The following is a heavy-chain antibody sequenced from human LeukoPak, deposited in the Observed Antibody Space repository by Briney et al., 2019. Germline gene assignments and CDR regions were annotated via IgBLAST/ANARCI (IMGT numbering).Heavy chain of an antibody. Sequence: GGSLRLSCAASGFTFSSYWMHWVRQVPGKGLVWVSRIHSDGRSTTYADSVEGRFTISRDDARNTLYLQMNSLRAEDTAVYYCAKESIVPAASYYFDYWGQGTLVTVSS. V-gene: IGHV3-74*01. J-gene: IGHJ4*02. CDR2: IHSDGRST. CDR1: GFTFSSYW. CDR3: AKESIVPAASYYFDY. D-gene: IGHD2-2*01.